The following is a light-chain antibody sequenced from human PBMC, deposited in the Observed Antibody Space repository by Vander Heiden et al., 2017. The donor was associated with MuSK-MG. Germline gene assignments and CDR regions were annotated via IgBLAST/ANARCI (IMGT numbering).Light chain of an antibody. J-gene: IGLJ1*01. CDR3: ISHTSSSTLYV. Sequence: SVSGSPGQSLTISCTGTSSDVGGYNYVSWYQQHPGKAPKLMIYDVSNRPSGVSNRFSGSKSGNTASLTTSWLQADDEADYYCISHTSSSTLYVFGTGTKVTVL. V-gene: IGLV2-14*04. CDR2: DVS. CDR1: SSDVGGYNY.